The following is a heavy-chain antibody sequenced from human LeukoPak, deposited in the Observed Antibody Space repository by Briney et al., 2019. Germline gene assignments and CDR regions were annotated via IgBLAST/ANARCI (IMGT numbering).Heavy chain of an antibody. D-gene: IGHD3-9*01. CDR2: IIPIFGTA. Sequence: SVKVSCKASGGTFSSYAISWVRQAPGQGLEWMGGIIPIFGTANCAQKFQGRVTITADESTSTAYMELSSLRSEDTAVYYCARALRYFDWFPFDYWGQGTLVTVSS. CDR1: GGTFSSYA. CDR3: ARALRYFDWFPFDY. V-gene: IGHV1-69*13. J-gene: IGHJ4*02.